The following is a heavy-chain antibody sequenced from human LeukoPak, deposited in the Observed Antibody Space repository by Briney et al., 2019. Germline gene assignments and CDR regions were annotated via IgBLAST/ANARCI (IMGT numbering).Heavy chain of an antibody. CDR2: ISSSSSTI. CDR3: AKDPYSSGWYPLVSFFDY. D-gene: IGHD6-19*01. CDR1: GFTFSSYS. J-gene: IGHJ4*02. Sequence: PGGSLRLSCAASGFTFSSYSMNWVRQAPGKGLEWVSYISSSSSTIYYADSVKGRFTISRDNAKNSLYLQMNSLRAEDTAVYYCAKDPYSSGWYPLVSFFDYWGQGTLVTVSS. V-gene: IGHV3-48*01.